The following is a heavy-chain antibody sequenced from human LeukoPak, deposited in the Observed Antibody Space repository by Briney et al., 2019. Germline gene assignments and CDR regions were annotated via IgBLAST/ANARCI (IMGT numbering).Heavy chain of an antibody. D-gene: IGHD2-15*01. J-gene: IGHJ4*02. CDR2: TKEDGSGS. Sequence: PGGSLRLSCAASGFSFSYYWMSWVRQAPGKGREWVANTKEDGSGSSYVDSVKGRFTISRDNAKNSLYLQMNSLRAEDTAVYYCAKGGVVGTRYYFDSWGQGTLVTVSS. CDR1: GFSFSYYW. CDR3: AKGGVVGTRYYFDS. V-gene: IGHV3-7*01.